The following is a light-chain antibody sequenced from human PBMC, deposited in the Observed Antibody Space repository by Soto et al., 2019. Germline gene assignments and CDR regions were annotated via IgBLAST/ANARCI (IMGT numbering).Light chain of an antibody. Sequence: QSVLTQPPSASGTPGQSVTISCSGSTSNIGSNPVNWYQQLPGTAPKLLIYSLDQRPSGVPDRFSGSKSGTSASLAISGLQSEDEADYYCAVWDDSLNGWVFGGGIKLTVL. J-gene: IGLJ3*02. CDR2: SLD. CDR1: TSNIGSNP. CDR3: AVWDDSLNGWV. V-gene: IGLV1-44*01.